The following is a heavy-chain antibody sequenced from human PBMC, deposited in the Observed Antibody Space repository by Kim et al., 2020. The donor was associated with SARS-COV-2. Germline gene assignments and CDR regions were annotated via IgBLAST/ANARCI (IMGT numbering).Heavy chain of an antibody. CDR3: AKGAIWFGELAFDY. D-gene: IGHD3-10*01. J-gene: IGHJ4*02. V-gene: IGHV3-43*01. Sequence: ADSEKGRFTISRDNSKNSLNLQMNSLRTEDTALYYCAKGAIWFGELAFDYWGQGTLVTVSS.